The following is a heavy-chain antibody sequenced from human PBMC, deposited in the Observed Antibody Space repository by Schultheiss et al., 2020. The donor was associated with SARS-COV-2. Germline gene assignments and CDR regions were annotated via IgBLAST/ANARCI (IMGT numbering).Heavy chain of an antibody. V-gene: IGHV3-48*01. CDR1: GFTVSSNY. Sequence: GGSLRLSCAASGFTVSSNYMSWVRQAPGKGLEWVSYISSSSSTIYYADSVKGRFTISRDNAKNSLYLQMNSLRAEDTAVYYCARDPYYDFWSGYSYGGDYWGQGTLVTVSS. CDR3: ARDPYYDFWSGYSYGGDY. J-gene: IGHJ4*02. CDR2: ISSSSSTI. D-gene: IGHD3-3*01.